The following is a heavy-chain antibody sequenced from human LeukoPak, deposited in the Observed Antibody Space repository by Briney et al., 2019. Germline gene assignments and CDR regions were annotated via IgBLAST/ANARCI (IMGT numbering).Heavy chain of an antibody. D-gene: IGHD6-19*01. Sequence: GGSLRLSCAASGFTVSRNYMSWVRQAPGKGLEWVSSISSSSSYIHYADSVKGRFTISRDKAKNSLYLQMNSLRAEDTAVYFCAIDRYSSGWYTFDYWGQGTLVTVSS. V-gene: IGHV3-21*01. CDR3: AIDRYSSGWYTFDY. CDR1: GFTVSRNY. CDR2: ISSSSSYI. J-gene: IGHJ4*02.